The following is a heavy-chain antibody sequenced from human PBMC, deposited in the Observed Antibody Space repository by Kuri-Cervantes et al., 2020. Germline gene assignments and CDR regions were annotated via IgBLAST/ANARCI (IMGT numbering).Heavy chain of an antibody. CDR3: ARRSGGGGSYDY. J-gene: IGHJ4*02. CDR1: GFTFSSYS. V-gene: IGHV3-21*01. D-gene: IGHD3-10*01. Sequence: GGSLRLSCAASGFTFSSYSMNWVRQAPGKGLEWVSSISSSSSYIYYADSVKGRLTISRDNAKNSLYLQMNSLRAEDTAVYYCARRSGGGGSYDYWGQGTLVTVSS. CDR2: ISSSSSYI.